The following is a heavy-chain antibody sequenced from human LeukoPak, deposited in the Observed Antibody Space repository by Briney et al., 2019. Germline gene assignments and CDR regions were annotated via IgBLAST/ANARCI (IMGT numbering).Heavy chain of an antibody. CDR1: GFTFSSYG. V-gene: IGHV3-30*02. D-gene: IGHD3-3*01. CDR2: IRYDGSNK. J-gene: IGHJ4*02. CDR3: ADGFGDDFWRGYQ. Sequence: PGGSLRLSCAASGFTFSSYGMHWVRQAPGKWLEWVAFIRYDGSNKYYADSVKGRFTISRDNSKNTLYLQMNSLRAEDTAVYYCADGFGDDFWRGYQWGQGTLVTVSS.